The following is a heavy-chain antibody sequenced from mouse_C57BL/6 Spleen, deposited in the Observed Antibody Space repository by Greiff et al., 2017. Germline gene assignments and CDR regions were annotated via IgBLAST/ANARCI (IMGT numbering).Heavy chain of an antibody. V-gene: IGHV5-4*01. CDR2: ISDGGSYT. D-gene: IGHD2-4*01. J-gene: IGHJ2*01. Sequence: DVMLVESGGGLVKPGGSLKLSCAASGFTFSSYAMSWVRQTPEKRLEWVATISDGGSYTYYPDNVKGRFTISRDNAKNNLYLQMSHLKSEDTAMYYCARDDYDGVYYFDYWGQGTTRTVSS. CDR1: GFTFSSYA. CDR3: ARDDYDGVYYFDY.